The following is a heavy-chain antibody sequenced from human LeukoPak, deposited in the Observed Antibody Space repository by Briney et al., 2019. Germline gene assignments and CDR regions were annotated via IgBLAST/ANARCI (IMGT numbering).Heavy chain of an antibody. CDR2: ISGPGTTI. Sequence: GGSLRLSCAASGFTFSDYYMTWFRQAPGKGLEWVSYISGPGTTISYADSVQGRFTISRDNAKNSLYLQVNTLRVEDSAVYYCARGKYTAAFDIWGQGTMVTVSS. CDR1: GFTFSDYY. J-gene: IGHJ3*02. CDR3: ARGKYTAAFDI. D-gene: IGHD5-18*01. V-gene: IGHV3-11*04.